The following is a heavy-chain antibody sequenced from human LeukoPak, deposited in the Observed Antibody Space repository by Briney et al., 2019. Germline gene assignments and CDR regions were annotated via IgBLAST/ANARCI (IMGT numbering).Heavy chain of an antibody. CDR1: GFTFSNYA. J-gene: IGHJ3*02. D-gene: IGHD4-23*01. Sequence: GGSLRLSCAASGFTFSNYAMSWVRQAPGKGLEWVSTINDRGIATYYADSVKGRFTISIDDAKETLFLQMNSLTAEDTAVYYCLTIVETPIDAFDIWGQGAMVTVSS. CDR3: LTIVETPIDAFDI. V-gene: IGHV3-23*01. CDR2: INDRGIAT.